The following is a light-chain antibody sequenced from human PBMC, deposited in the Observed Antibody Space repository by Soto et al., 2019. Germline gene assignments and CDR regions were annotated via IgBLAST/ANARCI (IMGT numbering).Light chain of an antibody. V-gene: IGLV1-51*01. CDR3: GTWDSSLSVV. CDR2: DNN. CDR1: SSNIGNNY. J-gene: IGLJ2*01. Sequence: QSVFTQPPSVSAAPGQKVTISCSESSSNIGNNYVSWYQQLPGTAPKLLIYDNNKRPSGIPDRFSGSKSGTSATLGITGLQTGDEADYYCGTWDSSLSVVFGGGTKLTVL.